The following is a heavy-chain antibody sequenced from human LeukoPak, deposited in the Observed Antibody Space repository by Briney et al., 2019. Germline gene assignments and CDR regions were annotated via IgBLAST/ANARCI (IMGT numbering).Heavy chain of an antibody. V-gene: IGHV1-46*01. CDR3: AREAYASSSYQVTALRMENWFDP. CDR1: GYTFTSYY. Sequence: ASVKVSCKASGYTFTSYYMHWVRQAPGQGLEWMGIINPSGGSTSYAQKFQGRVTMTRDTSTSTVYMELSSLRSEDTAVYYCAREAYASSSYQVTALRMENWFDPWGQGTLVTVSS. D-gene: IGHD6-13*01. CDR2: INPSGGST. J-gene: IGHJ5*02.